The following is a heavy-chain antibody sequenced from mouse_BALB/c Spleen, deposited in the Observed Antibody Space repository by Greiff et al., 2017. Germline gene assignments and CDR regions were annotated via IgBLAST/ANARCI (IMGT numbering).Heavy chain of an antibody. J-gene: IGHJ2*01. D-gene: IGHD1-1*01. CDR3: ASGTTVASYYFDD. CDR1: GFNIKDYY. Sequence: EVQLQQSGAELVRPGALVKLSCKASGFNIKDYYMHWVKQRPEQGLEWIGWIDPENGNTIYDPKFQGKASITADTSSNTAYLQLSSLTSEDTAVYYCASGTTVASYYFDDWGQGTTLTVSS. V-gene: IGHV14-1*02. CDR2: IDPENGNT.